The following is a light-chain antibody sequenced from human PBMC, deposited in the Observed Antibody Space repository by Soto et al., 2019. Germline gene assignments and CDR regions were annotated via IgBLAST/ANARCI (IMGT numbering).Light chain of an antibody. J-gene: IGLJ2*01. CDR1: NIGSKS. CDR3: QEWDSTLDQWT. CDR2: DDR. V-gene: IGLV3-21*02. Sequence: SYELTQPPSVSVAPGQTATITCGGSNIGSKSVHWYQQRPGQAPVLVVYDDRDRPSGIPDRFSGSNSGNTATLTISRVEVGDEAEYHCQEWDSTLDQWTFGGGTKVTV.